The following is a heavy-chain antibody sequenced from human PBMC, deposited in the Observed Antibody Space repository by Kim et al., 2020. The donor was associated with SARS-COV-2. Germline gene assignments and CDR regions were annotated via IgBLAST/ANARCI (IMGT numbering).Heavy chain of an antibody. D-gene: IGHD5-12*01. V-gene: IGHV3-49*03. CDR1: LFLFCASS. CDR2: ISNKYTSWQI. J-gene: IGHJ3*01. CDR3: TRDSYGGPPSDGFDV. Sequence: GGSLRLSCTSSLFLFCASSLPWFRPSPLKVLDLVCFISNKYTSWQIDYSASVRGRFTISRDDSKGIAYLQMNNLRSEDTAVYYCTRDSYGGPPSDGFDVWGQGTTVTVSS.